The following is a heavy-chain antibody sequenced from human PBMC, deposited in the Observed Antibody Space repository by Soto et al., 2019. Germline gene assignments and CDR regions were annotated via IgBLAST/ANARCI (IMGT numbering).Heavy chain of an antibody. J-gene: IGHJ4*02. Sequence: SETLSLTCAVSGVSSSSGNWWTWVRQTPQRGLEYIGEIFHDGTANYYPSFERRVAISVDTSKNQFSLKLTSVTAADTAIYFCARLVYDTRLNYMYFDFWGQGALVTVSS. V-gene: IGHV4-4*02. CDR1: GVSSSSGNW. CDR2: IFHDGTA. D-gene: IGHD3-10*01. CDR3: ARLVYDTRLNYMYFDF.